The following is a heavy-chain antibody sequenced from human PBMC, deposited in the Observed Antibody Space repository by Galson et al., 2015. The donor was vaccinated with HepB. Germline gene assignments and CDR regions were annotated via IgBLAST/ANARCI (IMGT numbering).Heavy chain of an antibody. CDR1: GYTFTSYY. V-gene: IGHV1-46*04. CDR3: ARGYCSGGSCHSYYYYYGMDV. J-gene: IGHJ6*02. Sequence: SVKVSCKASGYTFTSYYMHWVRQAPGQGLEWMGIINPSGGSTSYAQKLQGRVTMTRDTSTSTVYMELSSLRSEDTAVYYCARGYCSGGSCHSYYYYYGMDVWGQGTTVTVSS. CDR2: INPSGGST. D-gene: IGHD2-15*01.